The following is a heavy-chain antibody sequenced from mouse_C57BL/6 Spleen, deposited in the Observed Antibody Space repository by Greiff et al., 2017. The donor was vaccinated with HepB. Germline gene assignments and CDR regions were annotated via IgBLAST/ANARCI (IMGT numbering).Heavy chain of an antibody. Sequence: QVQLQQSGAELARPGASVKLSCKASGYTFTSYGISWVKQRTGQGLEWIGEIYPRSGNTYYNEKFKGKATLTADKSSSTAYMELRSLTSEDSAVYFCAGSGGDYDDGLWYFDVWGTGTTVTVSS. V-gene: IGHV1-81*01. CDR3: AGSGGDYDDGLWYFDV. CDR1: GYTFTSYG. J-gene: IGHJ1*03. D-gene: IGHD2-4*01. CDR2: IYPRSGNT.